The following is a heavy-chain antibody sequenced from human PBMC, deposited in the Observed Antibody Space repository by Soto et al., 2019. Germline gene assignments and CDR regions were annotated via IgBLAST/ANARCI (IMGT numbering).Heavy chain of an antibody. CDR1: GFTFNTYW. Sequence: GGSLRLSCAASGFTFNTYWMGWVRQAPGKGLEWVANIKHDGSEKYYGDSMKGRVTISRDNAENSLYLQMNSLRAEDTAVYYCVTIQWAAASWYFDYWGQGTLVTVSS. V-gene: IGHV3-7*01. CDR3: VTIQWAAASWYFDY. D-gene: IGHD6-13*01. CDR2: IKHDGSEK. J-gene: IGHJ4*02.